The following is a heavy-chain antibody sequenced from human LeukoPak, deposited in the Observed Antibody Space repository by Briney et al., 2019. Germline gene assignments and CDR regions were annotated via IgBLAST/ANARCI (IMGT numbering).Heavy chain of an antibody. CDR2: TSAYNGNT. Sequence: ASVKVSCKASGYTFTSYGISWVRQAPGQGLEWMGWTSAYNGNTNYAQKLQGRVTMTTDTSTSTAYMELRSLRSDDTAVYYCARVFGVVITPHHDAFDIWGQGTMVTVSS. J-gene: IGHJ3*02. CDR3: ARVFGVVITPHHDAFDI. D-gene: IGHD3-3*01. V-gene: IGHV1-18*01. CDR1: GYTFTSYG.